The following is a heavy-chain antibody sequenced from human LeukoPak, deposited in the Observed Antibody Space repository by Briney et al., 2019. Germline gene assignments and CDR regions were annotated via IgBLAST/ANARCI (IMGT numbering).Heavy chain of an antibody. CDR3: ARLSTYYYGSGTYFDY. CDR2: ISAYNGNT. V-gene: IGHV1-18*04. CDR1: GYTFTSYG. Sequence: ASVKVSCKASGYTFTSYGISWVRQAPRQGLEWMGWISAYNGNTNYAQKLQGRVTMTTDTSTSTAYMELRSLRSDDTAVYYRARLSTYYYGSGTYFDYWGQGTLVTVSS. J-gene: IGHJ4*02. D-gene: IGHD3-10*01.